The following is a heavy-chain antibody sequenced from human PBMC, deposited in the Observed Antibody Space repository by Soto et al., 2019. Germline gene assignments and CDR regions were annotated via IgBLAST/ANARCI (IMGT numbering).Heavy chain of an antibody. CDR3: ARWDGYGDV. J-gene: IGHJ4*02. V-gene: IGHV3-23*01. Sequence: PGGSLRLSCAASGFSFSTYSMAWVRQTPGKGLAWVSGLSGGGSNTFYADSVQGRFTISVDNSKNTVYLQMNSLRVDDTAVYYCARWDGYGDVWGQGTLVTVSS. CDR2: LSGGGSNT. D-gene: IGHD4-17*01. CDR1: GFSFSTYS.